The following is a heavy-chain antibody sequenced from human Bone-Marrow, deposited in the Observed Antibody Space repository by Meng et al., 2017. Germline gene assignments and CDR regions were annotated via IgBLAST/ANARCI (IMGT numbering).Heavy chain of an antibody. D-gene: IGHD5-18*01. V-gene: IGHV3-21*01. J-gene: IGHJ6*02. CDR2: ISSSSSYI. Sequence: GGSLRLSCAASGFTFSSYSMNWVRQAPGKGLEWVSSISSSSSYIYYADSVKGRFTISRDNAKNSLYLQMNGLRAEDTAVYYCASQLWLPYYYYGMDVWGQGTTVTVSS. CDR3: ASQLWLPYYYYGMDV. CDR1: GFTFSSYS.